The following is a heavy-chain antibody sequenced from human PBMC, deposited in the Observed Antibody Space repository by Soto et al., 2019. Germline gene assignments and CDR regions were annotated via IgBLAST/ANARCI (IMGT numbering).Heavy chain of an antibody. CDR2: ISGSGGST. V-gene: IGHV3-23*01. Sequence: EVQLLESGGGLVQPGGSLRLSCAASGFTFSSYAMSWVRQAPGKGLEWVSVISGSGGSTSDADSVKGRFTMSRDNSKNTLYLQMNSLRAEDTAVYYCAKSYCSGVLGGSRWGQGTLVTVSS. D-gene: IGHD2-15*01. CDR3: AKSYCSGVLGGSR. J-gene: IGHJ1*01. CDR1: GFTFSSYA.